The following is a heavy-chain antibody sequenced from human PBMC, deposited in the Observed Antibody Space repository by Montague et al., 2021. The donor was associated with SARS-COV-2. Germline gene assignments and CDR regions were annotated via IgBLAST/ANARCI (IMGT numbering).Heavy chain of an antibody. CDR2: IYYSGST. Sequence: SNTLSLTCAVYGRSFSGYYWSWIRQPPGKGLEWIGSIYYSGSTYYSPSLKSRVTISVDTSKNQFSLKLSSVTAADTAVYYCARTEIQVWSRRWFDPWGQGTLVTVSS. V-gene: IGHV4-34*01. CDR3: ARTEIQVWSRRWFDP. D-gene: IGHD5-18*01. CDR1: GRSFSGYY. J-gene: IGHJ5*02.